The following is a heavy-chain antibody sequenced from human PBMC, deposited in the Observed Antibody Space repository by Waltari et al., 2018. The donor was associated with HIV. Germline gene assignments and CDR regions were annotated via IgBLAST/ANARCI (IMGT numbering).Heavy chain of an antibody. CDR3: ARDVMGIVAKPYGVDV. J-gene: IGHJ6*02. Sequence: EVQVVESGGGLVQPGGSMRLSWAGFGCTFGRHWLSWVRQAPGKGMEWVANIKHDGSERYFVDSVKGRFAISRDNANNSLFLQMNSLRAEDTAVYYCARDVMGIVAKPYGVDVWGQGTTVTVSS. CDR2: IKHDGSER. D-gene: IGHD5-12*01. V-gene: IGHV3-7*01. CDR1: GCTFGRHW.